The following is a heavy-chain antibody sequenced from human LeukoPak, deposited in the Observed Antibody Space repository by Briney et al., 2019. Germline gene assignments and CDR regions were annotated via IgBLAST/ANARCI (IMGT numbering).Heavy chain of an antibody. Sequence: SETLSLTCTVSGGSLSSYYWSWIRQPAGKGLEWIGRIYTSGSTNYNTSLKSRVTMSVDTSKNQFSLKLSSVTAADTAIYYCAKNGDRGAYCSGGSCYPYYYYYMDVWGKGTTVTISS. V-gene: IGHV4-4*07. CDR2: IYTSGST. CDR1: GGSLSSYY. D-gene: IGHD2-15*01. CDR3: AKNGDRGAYCSGGSCYPYYYYYMDV. J-gene: IGHJ6*03.